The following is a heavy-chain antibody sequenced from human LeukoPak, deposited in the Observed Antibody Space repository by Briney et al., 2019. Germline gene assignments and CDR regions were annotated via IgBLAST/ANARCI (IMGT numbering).Heavy chain of an antibody. CDR1: GYTFTGYY. D-gene: IGHD6-13*01. CDR2: INPNSGGT. Sequence: ASVKVSCKASGYTFTGYYMHWVRQAPGQGLEWMGWINPNSGGTNYAQKLQGRVTMTTDTSTNTAYMELSSLRFDDTAVYYCARGATAGRFSLRPTGAYYMDVWGKGTTVTVSS. V-gene: IGHV1-2*02. CDR3: ARGATAGRFSLRPTGAYYMDV. J-gene: IGHJ6*03.